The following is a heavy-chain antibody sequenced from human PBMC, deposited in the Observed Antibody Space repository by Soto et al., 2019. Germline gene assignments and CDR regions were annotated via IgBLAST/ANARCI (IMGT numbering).Heavy chain of an antibody. CDR2: ISGSGGST. Sequence: VQLLESGGDLDQPGGSLRLSCAASGFTFSTYAMSWVRQAPGKGLEWVSAISGSGGSTYYADSVKGRFTISRDNSKNTLYQPMNRLKAVDTAVYYGANVYSNFIWYCYMDFWGKGTTVTVSS. CDR1: GFTFSTYA. V-gene: IGHV3-23*01. D-gene: IGHD4-4*01. CDR3: ANVYSNFIWYCYMDF. J-gene: IGHJ6*03.